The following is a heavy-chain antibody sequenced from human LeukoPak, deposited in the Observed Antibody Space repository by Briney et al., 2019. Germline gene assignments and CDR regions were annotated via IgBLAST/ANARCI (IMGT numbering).Heavy chain of an antibody. V-gene: IGHV4-39*01. CDR2: IYYSGST. CDR1: GGSISSSSYY. CDR3: ARHDRITMIVVVTTPFDAFDI. D-gene: IGHD3-22*01. Sequence: SETLSLTRTVSGGSISSSSYYWGWIRQPPGKGLEWIGSIYYSGSTYYNPSLKSRVTISVDTSKNQFSLKLSSVTAADTAVYYCARHDRITMIVVVTTPFDAFDIWGQGTMVTVSS. J-gene: IGHJ3*02.